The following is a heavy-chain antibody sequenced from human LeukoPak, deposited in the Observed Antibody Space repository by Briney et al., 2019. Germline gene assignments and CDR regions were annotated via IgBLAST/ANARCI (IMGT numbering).Heavy chain of an antibody. CDR1: GFTVSSNY. V-gene: IGHV3-7*01. CDR3: ARDVEDIVVVPAAKDGYYYYYMDV. D-gene: IGHD2-2*01. J-gene: IGHJ6*03. CDR2: IKQDGSEK. Sequence: GGSLRLSCAASGFTVSSNYMSWVRQAPGKGLEWVANIKQDGSEKYYVDSVKGRFTISRDNAKNSLYLQMNSLRAEDTAVYYCARDVEDIVVVPAAKDGYYYYYMDVWGKGTTVTVSS.